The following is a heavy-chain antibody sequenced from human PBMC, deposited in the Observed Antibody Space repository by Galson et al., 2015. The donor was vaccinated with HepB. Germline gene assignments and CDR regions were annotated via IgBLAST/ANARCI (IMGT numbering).Heavy chain of an antibody. CDR1: GFTFSSYS. V-gene: IGHV3-21*01. D-gene: IGHD3-22*01. Sequence: SLRLSCAASGFTFSSYSMNWVRQAPGKGLEWVSSISSSSSYIYYADSVKGRFTISRDNAKNSLYLQMNSLRAEDTAVYYCARGWGYYYDSSGSDIWGQGTMVTVSS. CDR2: ISSSSSYI. J-gene: IGHJ3*02. CDR3: ARGWGYYYDSSGSDI.